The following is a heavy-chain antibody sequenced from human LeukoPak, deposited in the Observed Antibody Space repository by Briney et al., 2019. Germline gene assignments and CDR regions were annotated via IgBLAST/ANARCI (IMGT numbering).Heavy chain of an antibody. CDR3: ARHSGGGTSSTGDFWSGSYYYYYMDV. J-gene: IGHJ6*03. CDR1: GYSISSGYY. D-gene: IGHD3-3*01. Sequence: PSETLSLTCAVSGYSISSGYYWGWIRQPPGKGLEWIGSIYHSGSTYYNPSLKSRVTISVDTSKNQFSLKLSSVTAADTAVYYCARHSGGGTSSTGDFWSGSYYYYYMDVWGKGTTVTVSS. CDR2: IYHSGST. V-gene: IGHV4-38-2*01.